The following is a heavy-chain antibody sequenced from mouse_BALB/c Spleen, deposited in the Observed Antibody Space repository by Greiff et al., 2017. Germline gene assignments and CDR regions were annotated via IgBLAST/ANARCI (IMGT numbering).Heavy chain of an antibody. CDR1: GYTFSSYW. V-gene: IGHV1-9*01. Sequence: QVQLQQSGAELMKPGASVKISCKATGYTFSSYWIEWVKQRPGHGLEWIGEILPGSGSTNYNEKFKGKATFTADTSSNTAYMQLSSLTSEDSAVYYCARSPGNYREYWYFDVWGAGTTVTVSS. CDR3: ARSPGNYREYWYFDV. D-gene: IGHD2-1*01. J-gene: IGHJ1*01. CDR2: ILPGSGST.